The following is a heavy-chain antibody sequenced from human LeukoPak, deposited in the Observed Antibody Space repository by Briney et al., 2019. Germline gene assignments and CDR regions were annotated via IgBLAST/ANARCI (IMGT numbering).Heavy chain of an antibody. CDR2: IIPILGTA. V-gene: IGHV1-69*13. CDR1: GGTFSSYA. J-gene: IGHJ4*02. CDR3: ARVSGYSGYDRDY. Sequence: GASVKVSCKASGGTFSSYAISWVRQAPGQGLEWMGGIIPILGTANYAQKFQGRVTITADESTSTAYMELSSLRSEDTAVYYCARVSGYSGYDRDYWGQGTLVTVSS. D-gene: IGHD5-12*01.